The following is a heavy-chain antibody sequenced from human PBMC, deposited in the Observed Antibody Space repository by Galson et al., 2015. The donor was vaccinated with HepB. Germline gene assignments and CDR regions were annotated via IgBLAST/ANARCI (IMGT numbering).Heavy chain of an antibody. J-gene: IGHJ5*02. CDR2: ISSYNGDT. D-gene: IGHD5-12*01. CDR3: ARDHTVATRSYFDP. Sequence: SVKVSCKASGYKLSNYGINWLRRAPGQGLEWVGWISSYNGDTNYAQKFHGRLSMTTDTSTSTAYMELRSLRSDDTAVYYCARDHTVATRSYFDPWGQGTLVTVSS. CDR1: GYKLSNYG. V-gene: IGHV1-18*01.